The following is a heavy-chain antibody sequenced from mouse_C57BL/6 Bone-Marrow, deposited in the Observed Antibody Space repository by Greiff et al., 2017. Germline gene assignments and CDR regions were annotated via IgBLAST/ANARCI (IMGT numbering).Heavy chain of an antibody. CDR1: GFTFSDYG. Sequence: EVQLVESGGGLVKPGGSLKLSCAASGFTFSDYGMHWVRQAPEKGLEWVAYISSGSSTIYYADTVKGRFTISIDNAKNTLYLQMTSLRSEDTAMYYCARDYYGSSYVGNWYCDVWGTGTTVTVSS. CDR2: ISSGSSTI. CDR3: ARDYYGSSYVGNWYCDV. J-gene: IGHJ1*03. D-gene: IGHD1-1*01. V-gene: IGHV5-17*01.